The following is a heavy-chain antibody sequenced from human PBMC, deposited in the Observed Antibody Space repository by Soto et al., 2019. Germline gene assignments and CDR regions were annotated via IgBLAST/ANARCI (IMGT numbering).Heavy chain of an antibody. D-gene: IGHD6-13*01. CDR3: AKGEERDIAAAGSSSESGENLYYYGMDV. J-gene: IGHJ6*02. CDR1: GGSTSSYY. CDR2: ISASGGTT. V-gene: IGHV3-23*01. Sequence: PSETLSLTCTVSGGSTSSYYWSWIRQPPGKGLEWISGISASGGTTDYADSVKGRISISRDNSKKTVSLRMNSLRAEDTAIYYCAKGEERDIAAAGSSSESGENLYYYGMDVWGHGTTVTVSS.